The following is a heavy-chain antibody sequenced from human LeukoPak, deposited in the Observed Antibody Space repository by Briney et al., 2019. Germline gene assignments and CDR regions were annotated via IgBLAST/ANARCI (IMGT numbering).Heavy chain of an antibody. V-gene: IGHV3-23*01. D-gene: IGHD3-22*01. Sequence: PGGSLRLSCAASGFTFSSYAMSWVRQAPGKGLEWVSAISGSGGSTYYADSVKGRFTIPRDNSKNTLYLQMNSLRAEDTAVYYCAKDPSYYYDSSGYYYFDYWGQGTLVTVSS. CDR1: GFTFSSYA. J-gene: IGHJ4*02. CDR2: ISGSGGST. CDR3: AKDPSYYYDSSGYYYFDY.